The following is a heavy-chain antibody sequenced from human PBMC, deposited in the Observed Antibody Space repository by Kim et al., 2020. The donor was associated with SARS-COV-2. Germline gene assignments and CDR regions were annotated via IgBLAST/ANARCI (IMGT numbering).Heavy chain of an antibody. CDR1: GGSISSRSYY. Sequence: SETLSLTCTVSGGSISSRSYYWGWIRQPPGKGLEWIGSIYYSGSTYYNPSLKSRVSISVDTSKNQFSLKLSSVTAADTAVYYCARLNTGIMITFWGARDYYYMDVCGKGTTVTVSS. CDR3: ARLNTGIMITFWGARDYYYMDV. V-gene: IGHV4-39*01. CDR2: IYYSGST. D-gene: IGHD3-16*01. J-gene: IGHJ6*03.